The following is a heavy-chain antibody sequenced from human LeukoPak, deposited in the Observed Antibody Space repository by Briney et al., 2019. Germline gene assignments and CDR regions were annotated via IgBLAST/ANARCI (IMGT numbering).Heavy chain of an antibody. CDR3: ARFVGACSGGSCYSDY. Sequence: GESLKISCKASGYSFTSYWICWVRQMPGKGLEWMGIIYPGDSDTRYSPSFQGQVTISADKSINTAYLQWNSLKASDTAMYYCARFVGACSGGSCYSDYWGQRTLVTVSS. J-gene: IGHJ4*02. CDR2: IYPGDSDT. CDR1: GYSFTSYW. V-gene: IGHV5-51*01. D-gene: IGHD2-15*01.